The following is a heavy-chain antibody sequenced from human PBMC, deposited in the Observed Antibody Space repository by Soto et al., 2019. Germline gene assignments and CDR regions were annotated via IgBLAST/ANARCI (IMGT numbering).Heavy chain of an antibody. J-gene: IGHJ5*02. V-gene: IGHV4-59*01. D-gene: IGHD1-26*01. CDR3: ARGKYSGSYSDWFDP. CDR1: GGSISTYY. CDR2: IYYSGTT. Sequence: QVQLQESGPGLVKPSETLSLTCTVSGGSISTYYWSWIRQPPGKGLEWIGYIYYSGTTNYNPSLRSRVTISVDTSKNQFSLKLSSVTAADTAVYYCARGKYSGSYSDWFDPWGQGTLVTVSS.